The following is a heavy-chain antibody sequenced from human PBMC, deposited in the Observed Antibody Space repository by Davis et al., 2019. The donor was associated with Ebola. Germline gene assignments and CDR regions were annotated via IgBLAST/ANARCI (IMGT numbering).Heavy chain of an antibody. J-gene: IGHJ6*02. CDR2: VYPGNSGT. D-gene: IGHD3-16*01. Sequence: GESLKISCKGSGYDFTNDWIGWVRQMPGKGLEWLGIVYPGNSGTRYNPSFEGQVTMSADESISTAYLQLSSLKAADSAMYYCARLRTQSYRSYVMDVWGQGTTVTDSS. V-gene: IGHV5-51*01. CDR3: ARLRTQSYRSYVMDV. CDR1: GYDFTNDW.